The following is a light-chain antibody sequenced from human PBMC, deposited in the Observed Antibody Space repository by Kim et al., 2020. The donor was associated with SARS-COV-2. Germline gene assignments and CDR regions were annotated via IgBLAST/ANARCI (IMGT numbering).Light chain of an antibody. CDR3: QQYNNFPYT. J-gene: IGKJ2*01. V-gene: IGKV1-5*03. Sequence: DIQMTQSPSTLSASVGDRVTITCRASQSTSTWLAWYQQKPGKAPKLLIYKASSLESGVPSRFSGSGSGTEFTLTISSLQPDDFATYYCQQYNNFPYTFGQGTKLEI. CDR2: KAS. CDR1: QSTSTW.